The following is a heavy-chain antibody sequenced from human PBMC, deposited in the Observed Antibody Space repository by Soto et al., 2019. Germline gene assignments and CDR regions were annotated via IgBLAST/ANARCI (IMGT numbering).Heavy chain of an antibody. V-gene: IGHV3-23*01. Sequence: GGSLRLSCAASGFIFSSYAMNWVRQTPGKGLEWVSGISGSGVSTYYADSVKGRFSISRDNSKNTLYLQMNSLRAEDTAIYYCVKVRGGFYTYYFDYWGQGTLVTVSS. CDR2: ISGSGVST. CDR1: GFIFSSYA. CDR3: VKVRGGFYTYYFDY. D-gene: IGHD3-10*01. J-gene: IGHJ4*02.